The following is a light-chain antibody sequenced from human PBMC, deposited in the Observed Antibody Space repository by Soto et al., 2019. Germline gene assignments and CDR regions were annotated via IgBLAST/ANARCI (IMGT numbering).Light chain of an antibody. CDR1: HIVLYSSNNKNY. CDR3: QQYFDVPFT. Sequence: IVMTQSPDSLAVSLGERATTNCKSSHIVLYSSNNKNYLAWYQQKPGQPPQLIIYWASTRESGVPERFSGSGSGTDFTLTISSLEAEDVAFYWCQQYFDVPFTFGGGTKVDIK. V-gene: IGKV4-1*01. CDR2: WAS. J-gene: IGKJ4*01.